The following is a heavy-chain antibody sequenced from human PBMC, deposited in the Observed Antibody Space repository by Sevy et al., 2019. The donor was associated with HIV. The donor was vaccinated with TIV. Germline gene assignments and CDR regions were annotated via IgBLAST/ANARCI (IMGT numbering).Heavy chain of an antibody. CDR1: GFTVNSNY. CDR2: IYSGGTT. V-gene: IGHV3-53*01. J-gene: IGHJ4*02. CDR3: ARDWNGLGYVDY. D-gene: IGHD1-1*01. Sequence: GGSLRLSCAASGFTVNSNYMTWVRQAPGKGLEWVSVIYSGGTTDYADSVKGRFIISRDNSKNTLYLQMNSLRADDTAVYYCARDWNGLGYVDYWGQGTLVTVSS.